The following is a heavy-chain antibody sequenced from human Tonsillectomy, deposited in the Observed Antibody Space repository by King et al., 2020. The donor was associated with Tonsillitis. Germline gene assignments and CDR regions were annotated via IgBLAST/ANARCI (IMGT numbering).Heavy chain of an antibody. CDR2: INHSGGT. D-gene: IGHD2-2*01. CDR1: GGSFSGYS. Sequence: VQLQQWGAGLLKPSETLSLTCAVYGGSFSGYSWSWIRQPPGKGLEWIGEINHSGGTNYSPSLKSRVTISLDTSKNQFSLNLSSVTAADTAVYYCAAPVPAAINWGQGTLVTVSS. V-gene: IGHV4-34*01. J-gene: IGHJ1*01. CDR3: AAPVPAAIN.